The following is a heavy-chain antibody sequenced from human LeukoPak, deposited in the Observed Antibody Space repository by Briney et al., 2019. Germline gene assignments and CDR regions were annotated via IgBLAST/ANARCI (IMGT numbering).Heavy chain of an antibody. D-gene: IGHD4-23*01. Sequence: PGGSLRLSCAASGVMFPSYWMTWVRQAPGKGLEWVANIKQDGSEKYYVDSVKGRFTISRDNAKNSVYLQMNSLRAEDTAVYYCARVSYGGNSVYFDYWGQGTLVAVSS. J-gene: IGHJ4*02. V-gene: IGHV3-7*02. CDR3: ARVSYGGNSVYFDY. CDR2: IKQDGSEK. CDR1: GVMFPSYW.